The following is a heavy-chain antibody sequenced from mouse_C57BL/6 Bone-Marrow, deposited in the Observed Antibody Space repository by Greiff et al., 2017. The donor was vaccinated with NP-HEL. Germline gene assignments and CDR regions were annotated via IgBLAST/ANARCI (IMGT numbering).Heavy chain of an antibody. V-gene: IGHV1-9*01. D-gene: IGHD1-1*01. J-gene: IGHJ2*01. CDR1: GYTFTGYW. CDR3: ARSATVVARSFDY. CDR2: ILPGSGGT. Sequence: QVQLQQSGAELMKPGASVKLSCKATGYTFTGYWIEWVKQRPGHGLEWIGEILPGSGGTNYNEKFKGKATLTADKSSSTAYMQLSSLTSEDSAVYYCARSATVVARSFDYWGQGTTLTVSS.